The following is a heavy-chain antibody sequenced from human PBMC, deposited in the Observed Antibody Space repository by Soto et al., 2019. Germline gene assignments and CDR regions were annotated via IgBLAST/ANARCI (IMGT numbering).Heavy chain of an antibody. CDR1: GGSLSNYG. CDR2: IIPVFGTP. V-gene: IGHV1-69*13. D-gene: IGHD3-22*01. J-gene: IGHJ6*02. Sequence: ASVKVSCKASGGSLSNYGISWVRQAPGQGLEWMGAIIPVFGTPNYAQKFQDRVTITADESTTTVYMEVRSLTSEDTAVYYCARGDATKIVVATYYGMDVWGQGTTVTVSS. CDR3: ARGDATKIVVATYYGMDV.